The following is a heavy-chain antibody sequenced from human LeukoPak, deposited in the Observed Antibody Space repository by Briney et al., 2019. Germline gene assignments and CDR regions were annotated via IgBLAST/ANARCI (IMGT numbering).Heavy chain of an antibody. CDR1: GFTFSSYA. V-gene: IGHV3-23*01. D-gene: IGHD6-19*01. CDR3: ARGYSTGWYYFDS. CDR2: VSGSGGTT. J-gene: IGHJ4*02. Sequence: GGSLRLSCAASGFTFSSYAMTWVRQAPGGGLEWVSTVSGSGGTTHYADSVKGRFTISRDNSKNTLYLQMSTLTAEDTAVYYCARGYSTGWYYFDSWGQGTLVTVSS.